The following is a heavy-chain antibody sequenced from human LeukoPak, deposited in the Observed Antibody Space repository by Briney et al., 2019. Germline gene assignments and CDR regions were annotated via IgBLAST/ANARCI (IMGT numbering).Heavy chain of an antibody. V-gene: IGHV1-18*01. CDR3: ARAYQVYYDILVAPYYYYYGMDV. D-gene: IGHD3-9*01. J-gene: IGHJ6*02. CDR2: ISAYNGNT. Sequence: GASVKVSCKASGYTFTSYGISWVRQAPGQGLEWMGWISAYNGNTNYAQKLQGRVTMTTDTSTGTAYMELRSLRSDDTAVYYCARAYQVYYDILVAPYYYYYGMDVWGQGTTVTVSS. CDR1: GYTFTSYG.